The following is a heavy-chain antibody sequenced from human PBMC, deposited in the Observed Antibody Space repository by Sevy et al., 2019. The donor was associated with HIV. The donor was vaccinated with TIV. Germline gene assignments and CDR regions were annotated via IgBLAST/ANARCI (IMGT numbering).Heavy chain of an antibody. CDR2: INYSGTT. V-gene: IGHV4-39*01. CDR3: VGPKLTYINGWHYLDY. D-gene: IGHD6-19*01. J-gene: IGHJ4*02. CDR1: GASISSSGYY. Sequence: SETLSLTCTVSGASISSSGYYWGWIRQPPGKGLEWIASINYSGTTFYNPSLKSRVTISADTSKNQFSLRLSSVTAADSSIYFCVGPKLTYINGWHYLDYWGQGTVVTVSS.